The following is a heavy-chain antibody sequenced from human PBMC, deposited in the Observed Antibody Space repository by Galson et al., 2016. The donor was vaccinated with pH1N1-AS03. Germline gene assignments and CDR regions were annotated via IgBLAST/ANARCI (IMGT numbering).Heavy chain of an antibody. V-gene: IGHV1-2*02. Sequence: SCKASGYTFTGNYLHWVRQAPGQGLEWVGWINPNSGDTSYAQKFQGRVTLTRDTSISAAFLELSRLRSDDTAVFYCARVLLGIARGESGAFDLWGQGTRVTVSS. CDR3: ARVLLGIARGESGAFDL. CDR1: GYTFTGNY. CDR2: INPNSGDT. J-gene: IGHJ3*01. D-gene: IGHD6-13*01.